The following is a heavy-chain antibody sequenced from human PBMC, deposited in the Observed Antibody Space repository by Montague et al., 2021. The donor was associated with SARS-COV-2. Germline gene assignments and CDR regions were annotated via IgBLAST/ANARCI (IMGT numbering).Heavy chain of an antibody. D-gene: IGHD3-9*01. CDR2: IYYSGST. CDR3: ARSRENYNTLTGYPYYFDY. V-gene: IGHV4-59*01. J-gene: IGHJ4*02. CDR1: GGSISRYY. Sequence: SETLSLTCTVSGGSISRYYWNWIRQPPGKGLEWIAHIYYSGSTNYNPSLKSRVTISVDTSKNQFSLKLSSVTAADTAVYYCARSRENYNTLTGYPYYFDYWGQGTLVTVSS.